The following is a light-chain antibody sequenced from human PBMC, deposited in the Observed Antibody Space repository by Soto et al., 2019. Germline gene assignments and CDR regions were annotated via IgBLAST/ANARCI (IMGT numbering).Light chain of an antibody. Sequence: QSVLSQPASVSRSPGQSITISCTGTSSDVGGYNYVSWYQQHPGKAPKLMIYDVSNRPSGVSDRFSGSKSGNTASLTISGLQAEDEAHYYCSSYTTSSTLFGTGTKVTVL. J-gene: IGLJ1*01. V-gene: IGLV2-14*01. CDR1: SSDVGGYNY. CDR2: DVS. CDR3: SSYTTSSTL.